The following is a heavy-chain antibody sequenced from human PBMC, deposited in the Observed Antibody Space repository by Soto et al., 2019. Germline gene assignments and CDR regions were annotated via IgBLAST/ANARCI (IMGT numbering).Heavy chain of an antibody. J-gene: IGHJ4*02. CDR1: GYTFTNYN. Sequence: QVQLVQSGAEVKKPGASVKVSCKTSGYTFTNYNINWVRQATGQGLEWMGWMNPNSGNTGYAQKFQGRVTMPRNTSVTTAYMEVSSLRSGDTAVYYCARAEPYSTSSPFDYWGQGTLVTVSS. V-gene: IGHV1-8*01. CDR3: ARAEPYSTSSPFDY. D-gene: IGHD6-6*01. CDR2: MNPNSGNT.